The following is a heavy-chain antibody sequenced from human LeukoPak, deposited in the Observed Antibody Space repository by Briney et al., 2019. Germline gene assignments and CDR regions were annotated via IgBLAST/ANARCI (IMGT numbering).Heavy chain of an antibody. V-gene: IGHV3-30*02. D-gene: IGHD3-3*01. CDR2: IRYDGTNK. Sequence: GGSLRLSCAASGFTVSSNYMSWVRQAPGKGLEWVAFIRYDGTNKYYADSVEGRFTISGDNSRNTLYLQMDSLRAEDTALYYCAKDWTMFGVGYFGYWGQGTLVTVSS. J-gene: IGHJ4*02. CDR1: GFTVSSNY. CDR3: AKDWTMFGVGYFGY.